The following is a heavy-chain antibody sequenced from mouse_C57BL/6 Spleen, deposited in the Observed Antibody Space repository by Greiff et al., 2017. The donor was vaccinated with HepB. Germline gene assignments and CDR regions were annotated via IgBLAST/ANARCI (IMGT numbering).Heavy chain of an antibody. J-gene: IGHJ2*01. D-gene: IGHD2-5*01. CDR3: ARESQYSTFDY. V-gene: IGHV5-4*01. CDR1: GFTFSSYA. Sequence: EVHLVESGGGLVKPGGSLKLSCAASGFTFSSYAMSWVRQTPEKRLEWVATISDGGSYTYYPDNVKGRFTISRDNAKNNLYLQMSHLKSEDTAMYYCARESQYSTFDYWGQGTTLTVSS. CDR2: ISDGGSYT.